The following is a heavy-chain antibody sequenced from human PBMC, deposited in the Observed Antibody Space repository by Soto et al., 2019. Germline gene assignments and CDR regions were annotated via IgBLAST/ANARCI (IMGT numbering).Heavy chain of an antibody. CDR2: IVVGSGNT. CDR3: AADLGDYGSGKYYYYGMDV. V-gene: IGHV1-58*01. D-gene: IGHD4-17*01. CDR1: GFTFTSSA. J-gene: IGHJ6*02. Sequence: SVKVSCKASGFTFTSSAVQWVRQARGQRLEWIGWIVVGSGNTNYAQKFQERVTITRDMSTSTAYMELSSLRSEDTAVYYCAADLGDYGSGKYYYYGMDVWGQGTTVTV.